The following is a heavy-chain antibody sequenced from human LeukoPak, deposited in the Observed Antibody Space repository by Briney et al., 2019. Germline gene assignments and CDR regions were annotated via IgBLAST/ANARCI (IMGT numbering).Heavy chain of an antibody. CDR3: ARAPRYCSSTSCSNLFDY. D-gene: IGHD2-2*01. CDR2: IKQDGSEK. CDR1: GFSFSSYW. Sequence: GGFLRLSCAASGFSFSSYWMSWVRQAPGKGLEWVANIKQDGSEKYYVDSVKGRFTISRDNAKNSLYLQMNSLRAEDTAVYYCARAPRYCSSTSCSNLFDYWGQGTLVTVSS. J-gene: IGHJ4*02. V-gene: IGHV3-7*01.